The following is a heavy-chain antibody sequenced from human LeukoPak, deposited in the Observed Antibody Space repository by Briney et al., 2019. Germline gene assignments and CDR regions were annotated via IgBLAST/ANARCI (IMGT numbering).Heavy chain of an antibody. D-gene: IGHD6-13*01. J-gene: IGHJ4*02. CDR1: GGSVSGYH. CDR3: ACRIAAAGSFDY. CDR2: INDSGSS. V-gene: IGHV4-34*01. Sequence: SDTLSLTCAVYGGSVSGYHWTWIRQPPGKGLEYIGEINDSGSSIYNPSLKSRVTISVDTSKNQSSLKLSSVTAADTAVYYCACRIAAAGSFDYWGQGTLVTVSS.